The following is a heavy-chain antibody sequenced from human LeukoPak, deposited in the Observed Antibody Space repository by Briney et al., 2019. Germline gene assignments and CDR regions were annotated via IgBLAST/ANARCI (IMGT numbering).Heavy chain of an antibody. Sequence: GEALKIYCKGSGYSFTSYWMGWVGQMPGKGLEWMGIIYPGDSDTRYSPSFQGQVTISADKSISTAYLQWSSLKASDTAMYYCARNKWELLAFDIWGQGTMVTVSS. CDR2: IYPGDSDT. D-gene: IGHD1-26*01. CDR3: ARNKWELLAFDI. J-gene: IGHJ3*02. V-gene: IGHV5-51*01. CDR1: GYSFTSYW.